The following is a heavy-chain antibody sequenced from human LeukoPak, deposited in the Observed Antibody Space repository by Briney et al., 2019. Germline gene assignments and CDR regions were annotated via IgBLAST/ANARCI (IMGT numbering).Heavy chain of an antibody. CDR2: IYYSGST. V-gene: IGHV4-30-4*01. J-gene: IGHJ4*02. D-gene: IGHD3-9*01. CDR1: GGSISSGDYY. CDR3: ARVVEYYDILTGYYPSLFDY. Sequence: PSQTLSLTCTVSGGSISSGDYYWSWIRQPPGKGLEWIGYIYYSGSTNYNPSLKSRVTISVDTSKNQFSLKLSSVTAADTAVYYCARVVEYYDILTGYYPSLFDYWGQGTLVTVSS.